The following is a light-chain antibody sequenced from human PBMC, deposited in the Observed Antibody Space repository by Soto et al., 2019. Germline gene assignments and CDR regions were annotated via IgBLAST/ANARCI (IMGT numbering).Light chain of an antibody. J-gene: IGKJ4*01. CDR1: QDISGW. CDR3: QQGKSFPLT. Sequence: DIQMTQFPSSVSASVGDRVTIACRARQDISGWLAWYQLKPGKATQILMYAISRLQNGVPSRFSGSGSGTDFTLTISSLQSEDFAAYYCQQGKSFPLTFGGGTKVEIK. CDR2: AIS. V-gene: IGKV1-12*01.